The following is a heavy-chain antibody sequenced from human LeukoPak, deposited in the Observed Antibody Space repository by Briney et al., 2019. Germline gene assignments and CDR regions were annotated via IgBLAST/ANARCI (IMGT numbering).Heavy chain of an antibody. Sequence: SETLSLTCTVSGGSISSSSYFWGWIRQPPGKGLEWIGSIFYSGSTNYNPSLKSRVTISVDTSKNQFSLKLSSVTAADTAVYYCARVKLSMVRGVIIISRYYYYMDVWGKGTTVTVSS. V-gene: IGHV4-39*07. CDR3: ARVKLSMVRGVIIISRYYYYMDV. J-gene: IGHJ6*03. D-gene: IGHD3-10*01. CDR2: IFYSGST. CDR1: GGSISSSSYF.